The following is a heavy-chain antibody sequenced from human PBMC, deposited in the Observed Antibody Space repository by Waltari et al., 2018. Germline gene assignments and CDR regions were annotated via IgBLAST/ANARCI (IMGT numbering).Heavy chain of an antibody. J-gene: IGHJ6*02. D-gene: IGHD2-15*01. CDR3: ARELLVVTSPYYGLDV. Sequence: QVHLMQSGAEVKKPGASVKVACKTSGYTFTGYYIPWVRKAPGQGLEWMGWVNPNSGDTNYAQKFQGRVTMTRDTSISTAYMELSRLRSDDAAVYFCARELLVVTSPYYGLDVWGQGTTVTVSS. CDR1: GYTFTGYY. CDR2: VNPNSGDT. V-gene: IGHV1-2*02.